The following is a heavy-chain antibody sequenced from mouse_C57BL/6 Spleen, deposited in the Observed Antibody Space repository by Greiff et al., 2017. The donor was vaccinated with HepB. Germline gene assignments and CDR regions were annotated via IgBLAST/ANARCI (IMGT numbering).Heavy chain of an antibody. V-gene: IGHV1-26*01. J-gene: IGHJ3*01. Sequence: EVQLQQSGPELVKPGASVKISCRASGYTFTDYYMNWVKQSHGKSLEWIGDINPNNGGTSYNQKFKGKATLTVDKSSSTAYMELRSLTSEDSAVYYCARGGLRPRRAWFAYWGQGTLVTVSA. D-gene: IGHD3-2*02. CDR2: INPNNGGT. CDR1: GYTFTDYY. CDR3: ARGGLRPRRAWFAY.